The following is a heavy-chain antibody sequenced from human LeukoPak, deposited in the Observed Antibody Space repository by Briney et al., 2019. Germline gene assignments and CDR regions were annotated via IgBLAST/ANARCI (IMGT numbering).Heavy chain of an antibody. J-gene: IGHJ4*02. V-gene: IGHV4-34*01. Sequence: PSETLSLTCAVYGGSFSGYYWSWIRQPPGKGLEWIGEINHSGSTNYNPSLKSRVTISVDTSKNQFSLKLSSVTAADTAVYYCASAGFEDRGADYWGQGTLVTVSS. CDR2: INHSGST. CDR1: GGSFSGYY. D-gene: IGHD3-16*01. CDR3: ASAGFEDRGADY.